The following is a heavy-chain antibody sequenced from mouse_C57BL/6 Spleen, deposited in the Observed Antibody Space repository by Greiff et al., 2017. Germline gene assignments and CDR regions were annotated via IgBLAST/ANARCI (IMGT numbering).Heavy chain of an antibody. Sequence: VQLQQPGAELVKPGASVKLSCKASGYTFTSYWMHWVKQRPGQGLEWIGMIHPNSGSTNYNEKFKSKATLTVDKSSSTAYMQLSSLTSEDSAVYYCARDGLSTYVYYAMDYWGQGTSVTVSS. J-gene: IGHJ4*01. CDR2: IHPNSGST. D-gene: IGHD5-1*01. V-gene: IGHV1-64*01. CDR1: GYTFTSYW. CDR3: ARDGLSTYVYYAMDY.